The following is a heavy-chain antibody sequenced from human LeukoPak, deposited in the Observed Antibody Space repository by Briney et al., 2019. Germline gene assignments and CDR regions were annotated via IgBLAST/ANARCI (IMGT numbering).Heavy chain of an antibody. CDR1: GGSISSYY. CDR3: ARAPGDSSGYYYPYYYYYYMDV. Sequence: SETLSLTCTVSGGSISSYYWSWIRQPPGKGLEWIGYIYYSGSTNYNPSLKSRVTISVDTSKNQFSLKLSSVTAADTAVYYCARAPGDSSGYYYPYYYYYYMDVWGKGTTVTVSS. J-gene: IGHJ6*03. V-gene: IGHV4-59*01. D-gene: IGHD3-22*01. CDR2: IYYSGST.